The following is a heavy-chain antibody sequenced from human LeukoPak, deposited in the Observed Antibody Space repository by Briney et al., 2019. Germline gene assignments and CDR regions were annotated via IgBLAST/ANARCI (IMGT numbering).Heavy chain of an antibody. CDR3: ATVQRPMVRGNYYYYMDV. J-gene: IGHJ6*03. V-gene: IGHV4-38-2*02. D-gene: IGHD3-10*01. CDR1: GYSISSGYY. Sequence: PSETLSLTCTVSGYSISSGYYWGWIRQPPGKGLEWIGSIYHSGSTYYNPSLKSRVTISVDTSKDQFSLKLSSVTAADTAVYYCATVQRPMVRGNYYYYMDVWGKGTTVTVSS. CDR2: IYHSGST.